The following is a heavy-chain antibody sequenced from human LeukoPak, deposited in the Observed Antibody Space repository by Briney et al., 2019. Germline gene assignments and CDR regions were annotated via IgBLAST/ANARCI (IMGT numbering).Heavy chain of an antibody. CDR1: GFTFGDYP. J-gene: IGHJ4*02. CDR3: TRGGPNDVLTGRSGYFDY. Sequence: GGSLRLSCIASGFTFGDYPMSWVRQAPGKGLEWVSFIRIERYSGTTEYAASVKGRFTMSRDDSNSIAYLQMDSLTTDDTAVYYCTRGGPNDVLTGRSGYFDYWGQGTLVTVSS. D-gene: IGHD3-9*01. CDR2: IRIERYSGTT. V-gene: IGHV3-49*04.